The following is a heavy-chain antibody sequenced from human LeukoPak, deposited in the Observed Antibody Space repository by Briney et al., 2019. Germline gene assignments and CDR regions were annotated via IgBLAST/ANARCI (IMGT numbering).Heavy chain of an antibody. Sequence: GGSLRLSCAASGSTFNSYAMSWVRQAPGKELEWVSAISASGGSTYYADSVKGRFTISRDNSKNTLYLQMNSMRAEDTAVYYCAKAYDTSGYFPFDYWGQGTLVAVSS. CDR1: GSTFNSYA. J-gene: IGHJ4*02. D-gene: IGHD3-22*01. CDR2: ISASGGST. CDR3: AKAYDTSGYFPFDY. V-gene: IGHV3-23*01.